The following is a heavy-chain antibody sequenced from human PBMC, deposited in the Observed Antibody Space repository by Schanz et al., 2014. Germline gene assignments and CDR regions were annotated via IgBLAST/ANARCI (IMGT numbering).Heavy chain of an antibody. Sequence: EVQLVESGGGLVQPGGSLRLSCAASGFTFSSYAMSWVRQAPGKGLEWVSGISGSGASTYYADSAKGRFTISRDNSKSTLYVEMNSLRVEDTAVYYCAKTLVPGGTRTFGNWGRGTLVTVSS. CDR2: ISGSGAST. CDR3: AKTLVPGGTRTFGN. CDR1: GFTFSSYA. D-gene: IGHD2-8*02. V-gene: IGHV3-23*04. J-gene: IGHJ4*02.